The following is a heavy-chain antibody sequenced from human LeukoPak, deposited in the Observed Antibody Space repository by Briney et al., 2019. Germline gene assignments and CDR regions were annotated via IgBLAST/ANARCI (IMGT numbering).Heavy chain of an antibody. Sequence: ASVKVSCKASGYTFTSYYMHWVRQAPGQGLEWMGIINPSGGSTSYAQKFQGRVTMTRDMSTSTVYMELSSLRSEDAAVHYCARDSIVVVPAADYYYYYMDVWGKGTTVTVSS. CDR1: GYTFTSYY. V-gene: IGHV1-46*01. J-gene: IGHJ6*03. CDR2: INPSGGST. D-gene: IGHD2-2*01. CDR3: ARDSIVVVPAADYYYYYMDV.